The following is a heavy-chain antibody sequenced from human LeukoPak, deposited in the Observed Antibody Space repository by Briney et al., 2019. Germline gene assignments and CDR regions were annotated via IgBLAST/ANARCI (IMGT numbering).Heavy chain of an antibody. D-gene: IGHD3-22*01. CDR3: ARVPRDYYDSSGYYSSYYFDY. Sequence: GGSLRLSCAASGFTFSSYWMSWVRQAPGKGLGWVANVKQDGSEKYYVDSVKGRFTISRDNAKNSLYLQMNSLRAEDTAVYYCARVPRDYYDSSGYYSSYYFDYWGQGTLVTVSS. CDR2: VKQDGSEK. J-gene: IGHJ4*02. V-gene: IGHV3-7*01. CDR1: GFTFSSYW.